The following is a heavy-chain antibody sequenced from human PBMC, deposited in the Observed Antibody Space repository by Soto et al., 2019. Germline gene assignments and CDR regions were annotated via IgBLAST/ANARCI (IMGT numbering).Heavy chain of an antibody. CDR1: GWSFSGYY. J-gene: IGHJ3*02. CDR3: ARGQGVVVAATTLEHAFDI. Sequence: SETLSLTCAVYGWSFSGYYWSWIRQPPGKGLEWIGEINHSGSTNYNPSLKSRVTISVDTSKNQFSLKLSSVTAADTAVYYCARGQGVVVAATTLEHAFDIWGQGTMVTVSS. CDR2: INHSGST. D-gene: IGHD2-15*01. V-gene: IGHV4-34*01.